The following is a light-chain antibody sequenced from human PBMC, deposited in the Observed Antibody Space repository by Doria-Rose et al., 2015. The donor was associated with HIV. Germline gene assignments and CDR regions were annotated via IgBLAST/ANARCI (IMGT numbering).Light chain of an antibody. V-gene: IGKV2-24*01. CDR2: RVS. CDR3: MQATELPHT. CDR1: ESLVHHDGDTY. Sequence: EIGLTQSPLSSSVTPGQPASITCRSSESLVHHDGDTYLNWLLQRPGQPPRLLIYRVSQRFSGVPDRFSGSGSGTDFTLRISRVEAEDVGIYYCMQATELPHTFGPGTKLEI. J-gene: IGKJ2*01.